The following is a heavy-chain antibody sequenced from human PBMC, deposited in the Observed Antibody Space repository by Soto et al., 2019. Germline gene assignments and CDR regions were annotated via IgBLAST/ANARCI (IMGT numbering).Heavy chain of an antibody. CDR1: GFTFSSYG. Sequence: LRLSCAASGFTFSSYGMHWVRQAPGKGLECVSSISSNGSTTYYADSLKGRFTISRDNSKNSLYLQMSSLRAEDTAVYYCARNYGGNSYAFDIWGQGTMVTVSS. V-gene: IGHV3-64*02. CDR3: ARNYGGNSYAFDI. CDR2: ISSNGSTT. D-gene: IGHD2-21*02. J-gene: IGHJ3*02.